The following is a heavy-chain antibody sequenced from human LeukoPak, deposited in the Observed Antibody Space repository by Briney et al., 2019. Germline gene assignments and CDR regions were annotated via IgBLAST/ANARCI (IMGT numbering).Heavy chain of an antibody. V-gene: IGHV3-11*03. CDR3: ARQGSRNYFDY. D-gene: IGHD2-2*01. CDR2: ISSSSSYT. Sequence: GGSLRLSCAASGFTFSDYYMSWIRQAPGKGLEWVSYISSSSSYTNYADFVKGRFTISRDNAKNSLYLQMNSLRAEDTAVYYCARQGSRNYFDYWGQGTLVTVSS. J-gene: IGHJ4*02. CDR1: GFTFSDYY.